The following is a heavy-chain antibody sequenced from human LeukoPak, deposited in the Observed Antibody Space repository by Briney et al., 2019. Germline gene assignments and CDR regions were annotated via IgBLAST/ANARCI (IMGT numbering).Heavy chain of an antibody. CDR1: GYTLTEMS. Sequence: ASVKVSCKVSGYTLTEMSIHWVRQAPGGALEWMGGFDPEDGETAYAPKFQGRVTMTEDTSADTAYMELSSLRSEDTAVYYCTTCLNGAGQPVAIYYYGMDVWGQGTTVTVSS. CDR2: FDPEDGET. D-gene: IGHD2-2*01. V-gene: IGHV1-24*01. CDR3: TTCLNGAGQPVAIYYYGMDV. J-gene: IGHJ6*02.